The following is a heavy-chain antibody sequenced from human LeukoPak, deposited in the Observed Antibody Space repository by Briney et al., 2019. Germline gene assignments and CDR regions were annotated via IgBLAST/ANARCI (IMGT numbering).Heavy chain of an antibody. J-gene: IGHJ6*03. CDR2: ISAYNGNT. CDR1: GYTFTSYG. CDR3: ARSPISITIFGVVIDYYYYMDV. Sequence: ASVKVSCKASGYTFTSYGISWVRQAPGQGLEWMGWISAYNGNTNYAQKLQGRVTMTTDTSTSTAYMELRSLRSDDTAVYYCARSPISITIFGVVIDYYYYMDVWGKGTTVTVSS. D-gene: IGHD3-3*01. V-gene: IGHV1-18*01.